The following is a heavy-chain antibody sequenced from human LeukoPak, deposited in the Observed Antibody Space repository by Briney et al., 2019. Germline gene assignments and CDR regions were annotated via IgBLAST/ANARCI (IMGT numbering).Heavy chain of an antibody. Sequence: GASVKVSCKASGGTFSSYAISWVRQAPGQGLEWMGGIIPIFGTANYAQKFQGRVTMTTDTSTSTAYMELRSLRSDDTAVYYCARNFDWFENGMDVWGQGTTVTVSS. J-gene: IGHJ6*02. V-gene: IGHV1-69*05. CDR2: IIPIFGTA. CDR3: ARNFDWFENGMDV. D-gene: IGHD3-9*01. CDR1: GGTFSSYA.